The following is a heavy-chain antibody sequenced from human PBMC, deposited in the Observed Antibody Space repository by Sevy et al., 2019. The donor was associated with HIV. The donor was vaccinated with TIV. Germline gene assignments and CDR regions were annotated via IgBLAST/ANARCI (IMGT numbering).Heavy chain of an antibody. CDR3: AKDHALTTLWVNNWFES. CDR2: ITYDGSNQ. V-gene: IGHV3-30*18. CDR1: GFTFSSYG. D-gene: IGHD4-17*01. Sequence: GGSLRLSCAASGFTFSSYGMHWVRQAPGKGLEWVAVITYDGSNQYYTDSVKGRFTISRDDSKNTLYLQMNSLRAEDTAVYYYAKDHALTTLWVNNWFESWGQGTLVTVSS. J-gene: IGHJ5*01.